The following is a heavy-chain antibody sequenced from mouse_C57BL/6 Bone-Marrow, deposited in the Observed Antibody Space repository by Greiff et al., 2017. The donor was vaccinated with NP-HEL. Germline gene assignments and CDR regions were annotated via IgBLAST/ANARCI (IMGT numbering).Heavy chain of an antibody. V-gene: IGHV2-2*01. CDR1: GFSLTSYG. CDR3: ARNSRGTTVVALYYYAMDY. J-gene: IGHJ4*01. Sequence: QVQLQQSGPGLVQPSQSLSITCTVSGFSLTSYGVHWVRQSPGKGLEWLGVIWSGGSTDYNAAFISRLSISKDNSKSQVFFKINSLQADDTAIYYCARNSRGTTVVALYYYAMDYWGQGTSVTVSS. CDR2: IWSGGST. D-gene: IGHD1-1*01.